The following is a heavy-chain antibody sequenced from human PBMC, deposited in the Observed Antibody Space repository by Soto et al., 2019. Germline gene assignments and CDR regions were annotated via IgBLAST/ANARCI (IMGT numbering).Heavy chain of an antibody. Sequence: AESLTISCKRSGYSFTSYWISWVRQMPGKGLEWMGRIDPSDSYSNYSPSFQGHVTISADKSISTAYLLWSSLKASDTAMYYCVTYRDSGAFDVWGQGTMVTVSS. V-gene: IGHV5-10-1*01. CDR3: VTYRDSGAFDV. D-gene: IGHD1-26*01. CDR1: GYSFTSYW. CDR2: IDPSDSYS. J-gene: IGHJ3*01.